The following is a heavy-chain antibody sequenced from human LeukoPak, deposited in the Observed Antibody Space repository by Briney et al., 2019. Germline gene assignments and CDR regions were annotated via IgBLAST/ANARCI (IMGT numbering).Heavy chain of an antibody. CDR1: GGTFSSYA. V-gene: IGHV1-69*13. Sequence: ASVKVSCKASGGTFSSYAISWVRQAPGQGLEWMGGIIPIFGTANYAQKFQGRVTITADESTSTAYMELSSLRSEDTAVYYCARSSVSHDYGDYWELDVWGKGTTVTVSS. D-gene: IGHD4-17*01. J-gene: IGHJ6*04. CDR2: IIPIFGTA. CDR3: ARSSVSHDYGDYWELDV.